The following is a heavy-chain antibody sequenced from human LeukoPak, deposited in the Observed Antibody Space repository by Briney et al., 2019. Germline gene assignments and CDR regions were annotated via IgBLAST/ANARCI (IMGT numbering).Heavy chain of an antibody. J-gene: IGHJ4*02. CDR2: IYYSGST. V-gene: IGHV4-59*01. CDR3: ARGRGDSSSPFEY. D-gene: IGHD6-13*01. CDR1: GGSISYYY. Sequence: SETLSLTCTVSGGSISYYYWSWIRQPPGKGLEWLGCIYYSGSTNYNPSLKSRVTISVDTSKNQFSLRLSSVTAADTAVYYCARGRGDSSSPFEYWGQGTLVTVSS.